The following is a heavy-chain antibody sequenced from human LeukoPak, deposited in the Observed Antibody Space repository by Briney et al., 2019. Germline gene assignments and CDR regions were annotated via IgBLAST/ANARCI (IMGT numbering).Heavy chain of an antibody. D-gene: IGHD5-18*01. CDR2: ISYDGSNK. CDR3: ARGQLWFYAFDI. J-gene: IGHJ3*02. CDR1: GFTFSSYA. Sequence: GGSLRLSCAASGFTFSSYAMHWVRQAPGKGLEWVAVISYDGSNKYYADSVKGRFTISRDDSKNTLYLQMNSLRAEDTAVYYCARGQLWFYAFDIWGQGTMVTVSS. V-gene: IGHV3-30-3*01.